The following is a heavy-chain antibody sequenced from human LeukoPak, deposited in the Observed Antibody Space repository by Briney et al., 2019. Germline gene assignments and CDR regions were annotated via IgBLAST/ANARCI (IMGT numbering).Heavy chain of an antibody. CDR2: ISGSGGST. D-gene: IGHD5-24*01. CDR3: AKVLDGYNYPFDY. CDR1: GFTFSSYA. V-gene: IGHV3-23*01. Sequence: HSGGSLGLSCAASGFTFSSYAMSWVRQAPGKGLEWVSAISGSGGSTYYADSVKGRFTISRDNSKNTLYLQMNSLRAEDTAVYYCAKVLDGYNYPFDYWGQGTLVTVSS. J-gene: IGHJ4*02.